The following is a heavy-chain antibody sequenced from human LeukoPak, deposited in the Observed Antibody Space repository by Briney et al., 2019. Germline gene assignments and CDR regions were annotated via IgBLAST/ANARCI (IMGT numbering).Heavy chain of an antibody. V-gene: IGHV1-24*01. Sequence: VASVKVSCKASGYTFTSYGISWVRQAPGKGLEWMGGFDPEDGETIYAQKFQGRVTMTEDTSIDTAYMELSSLRSEDTAVYYCATGVGATALTDYWGQGTLVTVSS. J-gene: IGHJ4*02. CDR2: FDPEDGET. D-gene: IGHD1-26*01. CDR1: GYTFTSYG. CDR3: ATGVGATALTDY.